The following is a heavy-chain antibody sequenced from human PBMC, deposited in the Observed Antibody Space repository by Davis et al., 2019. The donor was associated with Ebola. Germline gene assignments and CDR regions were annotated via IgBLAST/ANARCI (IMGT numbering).Heavy chain of an antibody. J-gene: IGHJ4*02. CDR1: GYSFTSYW. V-gene: IGHV5-10-1*01. Sequence: GESLKISCKGSGYSFTSYWIIWVRQMPGKGLEWMGRIDPSDSYTNYSPSFQGHVTISADKSISTAYLQWSSLKASDTAMYYCATQPMTTLSTIEKFDYWGQGTLVTVSS. CDR3: ATQPMTTLSTIEKFDY. CDR2: IDPSDSYT. D-gene: IGHD4-17*01.